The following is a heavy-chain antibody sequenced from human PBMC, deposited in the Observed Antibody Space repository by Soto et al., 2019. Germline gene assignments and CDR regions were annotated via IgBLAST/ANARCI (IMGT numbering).Heavy chain of an antibody. CDR1: GYTFTSYD. J-gene: IGHJ6*02. CDR2: MHPNSGNT. V-gene: IGHV1-8*01. Sequence: QVQLVQSGAEVKKPGASVKVSCKASGYTFTSYDINWVRQATGQGLEWMGWMHPNSGNTGYAQKFQGRVTMTRKTXTXTXXMGLSSLRSEDTAVYYCARKMYGGNFYYYYYGMDVWGQGTTVTVSS. D-gene: IGHD2-21*02. CDR3: ARKMYGGNFYYYYYGMDV.